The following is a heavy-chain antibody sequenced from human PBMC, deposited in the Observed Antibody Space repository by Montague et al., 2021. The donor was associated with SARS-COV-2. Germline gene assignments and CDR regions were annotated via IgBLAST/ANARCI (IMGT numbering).Heavy chain of an antibody. CDR2: IYYTGTT. J-gene: IGHJ4*02. CDR1: GASFSNYY. Sequence: SETLSLTCTVSGASFSNYYWSWIRQPPGKGLEWIGYIYYTGTTNYNPSLKSRVTISVDTSKAQFSLKLTSVTAADAAVYYCASHPVWQQLCTWGQGTL. D-gene: IGHD6-13*01. V-gene: IGHV4-59*01. CDR3: ASHPVWQQLCT.